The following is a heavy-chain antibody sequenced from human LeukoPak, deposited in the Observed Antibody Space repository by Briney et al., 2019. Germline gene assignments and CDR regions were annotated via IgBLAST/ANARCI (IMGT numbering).Heavy chain of an antibody. V-gene: IGHV3-15*01. CDR3: TTLLWFGEFSNPFDY. Sequence: GGSLRLSCVASGFSFTYAWMSWVRQAPGKGLQWVGHIRSETDGATTDYAAPVKGRFTISRDDSKNTLYLQMNSLKTEDTAVYYCTTLLWFGEFSNPFDYWGQGTLVTVSS. CDR2: IRSETDGATT. D-gene: IGHD3-10*01. CDR1: GFSFTYAW. J-gene: IGHJ4*02.